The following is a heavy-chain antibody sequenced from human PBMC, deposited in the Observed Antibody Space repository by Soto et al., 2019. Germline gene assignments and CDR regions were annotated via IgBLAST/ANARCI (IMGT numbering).Heavy chain of an antibody. Sequence: QGQLVQSGGEVKKPGASVKVSCKASGYTFSRYGISWVRQAPGQGLEWMGWISGYNGDTNYAQKFQGRVTMTIDTSTNTAYMELRGLTSDDTAIYYCANIGQPPYYYYGLDVWGQGTTVTVSS. J-gene: IGHJ6*02. CDR2: ISGYNGDT. D-gene: IGHD3-16*01. V-gene: IGHV1-18*01. CDR1: GYTFSRYG. CDR3: ANIGQPPYYYYGLDV.